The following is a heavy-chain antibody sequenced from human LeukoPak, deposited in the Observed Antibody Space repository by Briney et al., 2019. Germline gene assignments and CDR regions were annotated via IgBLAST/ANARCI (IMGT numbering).Heavy chain of an antibody. CDR3: ARGLSSSSSHGDWFDP. CDR1: GGSFSGYY. V-gene: IGHV4-34*01. J-gene: IGHJ5*02. CDR2: INHSGST. Sequence: SETLSLTCAVYGGSFSGYYWSWIRQPPGKGLEWNGEINHSGSTNYNPSLKSRVTISVDTSKNQFSLKLSSVTAADTAVYYCARGLSSSSSHGDWFDPWGQGTLVTVSS. D-gene: IGHD2-2*01.